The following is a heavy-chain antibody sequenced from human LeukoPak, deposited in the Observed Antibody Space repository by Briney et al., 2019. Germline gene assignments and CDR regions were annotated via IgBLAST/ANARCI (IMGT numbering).Heavy chain of an antibody. J-gene: IGHJ6*03. Sequence: PGGSLRLSCAASGFTFSSYAMSWVRQAPGKGLEWVSAISGSGGSTYYADSVKGRFTISRDNSKNTLYLQMNSLRAEDTAVYYCARCPRSSLYYYYYMDVWGKGTTVTVSS. CDR3: ARCPRSSLYYYYYMDV. CDR1: GFTFSSYA. CDR2: ISGSGGST. V-gene: IGHV3-23*01. D-gene: IGHD6-13*01.